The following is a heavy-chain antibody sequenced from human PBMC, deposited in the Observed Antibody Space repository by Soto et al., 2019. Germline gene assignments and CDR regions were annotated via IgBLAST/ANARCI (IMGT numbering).Heavy chain of an antibody. J-gene: IGHJ4*02. CDR2: ISYDGSNK. Sequence: GGSLRLSCAASEFNFNRYGMHWVRQAPGKGLEWVALISYDGSNKYYADSVKGRFTISRDNSKNTIYLQMNSLRAEDTAVYYCARDPGSSHFDYWGQGALVTVSS. CDR1: EFNFNRYG. D-gene: IGHD6-19*01. V-gene: IGHV3-30*19. CDR3: ARDPGSSHFDY.